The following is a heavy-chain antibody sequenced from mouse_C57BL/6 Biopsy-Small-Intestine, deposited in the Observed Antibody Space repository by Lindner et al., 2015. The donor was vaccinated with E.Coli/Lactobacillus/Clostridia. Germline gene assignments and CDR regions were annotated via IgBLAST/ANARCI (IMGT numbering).Heavy chain of an antibody. V-gene: IGHV1-63*01. CDR2: IYPGDSDT. CDR1: GYNFTNFW. D-gene: IGHD1-1*02. J-gene: IGHJ1*01. CDR3: TRIDRWFLGPHAFDI. Sequence: VQLVQSGAEVKKPGESLQISCRGSGYNFTNFWIGWVRQMPGKGLEWMGIIYPGDSDTRYSRPSLKGHVAISADKSRGTAYLQWSSLKASDTAIYYCTRIDRWFLGPHAFDIWGQGTAVTVSS.